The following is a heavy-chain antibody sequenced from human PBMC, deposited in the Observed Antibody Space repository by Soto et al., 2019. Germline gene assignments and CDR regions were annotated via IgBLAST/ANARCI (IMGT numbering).Heavy chain of an antibody. D-gene: IGHD2-21*02. V-gene: IGHV1-46*02. CDR2: INPSSVRT. CDR1: GYILNSYN. Sequence: GASVKVSCKASGYILNSYNMNWVRQAPGQGLEWMGIINPSSVRTSYAQKFQGRVTMTRDTFTSTVYMELSSLRSEDTAVYYCARSYCAGDCPNNAFDIWGQGTMVTVSS. J-gene: IGHJ3*02. CDR3: ARSYCAGDCPNNAFDI.